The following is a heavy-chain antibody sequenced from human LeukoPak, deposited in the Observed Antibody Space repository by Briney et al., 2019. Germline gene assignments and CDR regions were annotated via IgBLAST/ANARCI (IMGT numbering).Heavy chain of an antibody. CDR1: GGSFSGYY. D-gene: IGHD5-24*01. J-gene: IGHJ6*03. CDR3: ASLRRDGYNYYTYYYYYMDV. CDR2: INHSGST. V-gene: IGHV4-34*01. Sequence: PETLSLTCAVYGGSFSGYYWSWIRQPPGKGLEWIGEINHSGSTNYNPSLKSRVTISVDTSKNQFSLKLSSVTAADTAVYYCASLRRDGYNYYTYYYYYMDVWGKGTTVTVSS.